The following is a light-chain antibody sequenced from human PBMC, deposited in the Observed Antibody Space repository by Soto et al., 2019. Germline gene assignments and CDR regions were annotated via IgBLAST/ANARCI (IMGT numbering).Light chain of an antibody. CDR1: SSDVGGYNY. CDR2: EVS. J-gene: IGLJ1*01. Sequence: QSVLTQPASVSGSPGQSITISCTGTSSDVGGYNYVSWYQLHPGKAPKLMVYEVSNRPSGVSNRFSGSKSGNTASLTISGLQAEDEADYYCCSYASNNREIFRTGPKVTVL. CDR3: CSYASNNREI. V-gene: IGLV2-14*01.